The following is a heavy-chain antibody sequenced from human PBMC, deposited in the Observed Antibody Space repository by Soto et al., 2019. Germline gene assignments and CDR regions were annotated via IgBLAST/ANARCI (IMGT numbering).Heavy chain of an antibody. CDR2: IYYSGST. Sequence: SETLSLTCTVSGGSISSGGYYWSWIRQHPGKGLEWIGYIYYSGSTYYNPSLKSRVTISVDTSKNQFSLKLSSVTAADTAVYYCARFVDTGYYFDYWGQGTLVPVSS. V-gene: IGHV4-31*03. CDR3: ARFVDTGYYFDY. CDR1: GGSISSGGYY. J-gene: IGHJ4*02. D-gene: IGHD5-18*01.